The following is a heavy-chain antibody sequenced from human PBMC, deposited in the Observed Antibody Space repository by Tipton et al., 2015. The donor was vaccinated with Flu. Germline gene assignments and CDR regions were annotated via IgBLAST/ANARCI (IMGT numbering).Heavy chain of an antibody. CDR2: IYYSGST. D-gene: IGHD3-22*01. Sequence: SLTCTVSGGSISSYYWSWIRQPPGKGLEWIGYIYYSGSTNYNPSLKSRVTISVDTSKNQFSLKLSSVTAADTAVYYCARGAYYGTKYWGQGTLVTVSS. V-gene: IGHV4-59*01. CDR1: GGSISSYY. J-gene: IGHJ4*02. CDR3: ARGAYYGTKY.